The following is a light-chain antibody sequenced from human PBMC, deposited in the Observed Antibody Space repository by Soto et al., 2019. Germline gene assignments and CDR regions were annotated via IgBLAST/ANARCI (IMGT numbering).Light chain of an antibody. Sequence: QSALTQPASVSGSPGQSITISCTGTSSDVGGYNYVSWFQHHPGKAPKPIIYEVSYRPSGVSARFSGSKSGDTASLTISGLQAEDEADYYCSSFTNTITRYAFGTGTKLTVL. V-gene: IGLV2-14*01. CDR3: SSFTNTITRYA. J-gene: IGLJ1*01. CDR2: EVS. CDR1: SSDVGGYNY.